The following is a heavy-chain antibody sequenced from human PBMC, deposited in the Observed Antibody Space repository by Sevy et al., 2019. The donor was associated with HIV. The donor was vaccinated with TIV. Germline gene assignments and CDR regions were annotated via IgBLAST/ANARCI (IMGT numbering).Heavy chain of an antibody. Sequence: ASVKVSCKTFGYTFTDYFIHWVRQAPGQGLEWMGWIKPNSGGTNSALKFRGRVTMTRDTAMNTAYMELNRLTSDDTAIFFCAGDRPGRFGFDPSGQGTMVTVSS. CDR2: IKPNSGGT. V-gene: IGHV1-2*02. CDR3: AGDRPGRFGFDP. J-gene: IGHJ5*02. D-gene: IGHD3-10*01. CDR1: GYTFTDYF.